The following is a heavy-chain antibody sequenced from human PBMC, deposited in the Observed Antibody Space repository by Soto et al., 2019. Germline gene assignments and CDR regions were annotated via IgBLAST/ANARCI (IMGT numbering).Heavy chain of an antibody. CDR2: ISAYNGNT. CDR3: ARGSLITIFGVVIPNWFDP. V-gene: IGHV1-18*01. CDR1: GYTFTSYG. Sequence: QVQLVQSGAEVKKPGASVKVSCKASGYTFTSYGISWVRQAPGQGLEWMGWISAYNGNTNYAQKLQGRVTMTTDTSTSTAYMELRSLRSDDTAVYYCARGSLITIFGVVIPNWFDPWGQGTLVTVCS. J-gene: IGHJ5*02. D-gene: IGHD3-3*01.